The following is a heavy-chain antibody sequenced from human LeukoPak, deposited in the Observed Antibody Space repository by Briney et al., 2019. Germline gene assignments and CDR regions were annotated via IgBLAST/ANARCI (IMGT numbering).Heavy chain of an antibody. CDR2: IYPGDSDT. J-gene: IGHJ4*02. Sequence: GESLKISCKGSGYSFTSYWIGWVRQMPGKGLECMGIIYPGDSDTRYSPSFQGQVTISADKSISTAYLQWSSLKASDTAMYYCARVIPIAVAATEYYFDYWGQGTLVTVSS. CDR3: ARVIPIAVAATEYYFDY. D-gene: IGHD6-19*01. V-gene: IGHV5-51*01. CDR1: GYSFTSYW.